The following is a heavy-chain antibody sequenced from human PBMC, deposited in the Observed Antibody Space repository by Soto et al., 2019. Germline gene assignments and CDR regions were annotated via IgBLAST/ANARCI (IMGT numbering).Heavy chain of an antibody. CDR1: GYTFTSYA. J-gene: IGHJ4*02. V-gene: IGHV1-3*01. CDR3: ASDVFYYYDSSGYPGY. CDR2: INAGNGNT. D-gene: IGHD3-22*01. Sequence: GASVKVSCKASGYTFTSYAMHWVRQAPGQRLEWMGWINAGNGNTKYSQKFQGRVTITRDTSASTAYMELSSLRSEDAAVYYCASDVFYYYDSSGYPGYWGQGTLVTVSS.